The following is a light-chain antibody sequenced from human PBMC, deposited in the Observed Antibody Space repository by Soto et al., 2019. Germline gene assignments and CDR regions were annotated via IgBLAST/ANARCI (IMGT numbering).Light chain of an antibody. CDR2: DAS. Sequence: EIVLTQSPATLSLSPGEGATLSCRASQSVSNYLAWYQQKPGQAPRLLTFDASKRATGIPARFSGSGSGTYFTLTISSLEPEDFAVYYCQQRSNWPLTFGGGTKVYIK. CDR1: QSVSNY. J-gene: IGKJ4*01. V-gene: IGKV3-11*01. CDR3: QQRSNWPLT.